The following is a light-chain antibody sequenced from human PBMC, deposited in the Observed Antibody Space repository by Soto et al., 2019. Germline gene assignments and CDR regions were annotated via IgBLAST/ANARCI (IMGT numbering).Light chain of an antibody. CDR3: QQYGTSPRT. CDR2: AAS. CDR1: QSLSSAY. Sequence: EIVLTQSPDTLSLSPGERATLSCRASQSLSSAYLVWYQQRPGQAPRLLMFAASSGATGTPDRFSGSGSGTDFTLTISRLEPEDFAVYYCQQYGTSPRTFGQGTKVDIK. J-gene: IGKJ1*01. V-gene: IGKV3-20*01.